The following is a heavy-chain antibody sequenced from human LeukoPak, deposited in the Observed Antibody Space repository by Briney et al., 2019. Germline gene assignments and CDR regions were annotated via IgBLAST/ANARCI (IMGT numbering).Heavy chain of an antibody. Sequence: SETLSLTCTVSGGSISSYYWSWMRQPPGKGREWIGNIYYSGSTNYNPSLKSRVTISVDTSKNQFSLKLSSVTAADTAVYYCARLYSYGPGGAFDIWGQGTMVTVSS. D-gene: IGHD5-18*01. CDR1: GGSISSYY. J-gene: IGHJ3*02. CDR2: IYYSGST. V-gene: IGHV4-59*01. CDR3: ARLYSYGPGGAFDI.